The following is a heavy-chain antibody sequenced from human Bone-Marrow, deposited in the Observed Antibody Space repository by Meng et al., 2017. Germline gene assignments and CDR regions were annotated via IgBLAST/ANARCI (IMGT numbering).Heavy chain of an antibody. CDR1: GFTFSDYY. CDR2: ISSSGSTI. V-gene: IGHV3-11*01. CDR3: ARDDSGYDPGDGYYYYYGMDV. Sequence: GESLKISCAASGFTFSDYYMSWIRQAPGKGLEWVSYISSSGSTIYYADSVKGRFTISRDNAKNSLYLQMNSLRAEDTAVYYCARDDSGYDPGDGYYYYYGMDVWGQGTTVTVSS. J-gene: IGHJ6*02. D-gene: IGHD5-12*01.